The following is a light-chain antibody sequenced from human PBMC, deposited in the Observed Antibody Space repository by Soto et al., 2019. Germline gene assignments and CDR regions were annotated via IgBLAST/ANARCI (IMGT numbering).Light chain of an antibody. CDR3: AAWDDSLNGYV. J-gene: IGLJ1*01. CDR2: NNN. CDR1: SSNIGTNA. Sequence: QSVLTQPPSASGTPGQRVTISCSGGSSNIGTNAVNWYQQLPGTAPKLLIYNNNQRPSGVPDRFSGSKSGTSAFLAISGLQSEDEADYYCAAWDDSLNGYVFVTGTKVTVL. V-gene: IGLV1-44*01.